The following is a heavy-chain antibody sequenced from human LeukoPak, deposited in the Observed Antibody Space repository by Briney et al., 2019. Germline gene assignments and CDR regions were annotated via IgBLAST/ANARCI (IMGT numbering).Heavy chain of an antibody. CDR3: ARGPYCSSTSCPRDYMDV. CDR1: GFTFSSYA. Sequence: GGSLRLSCAASGFTFSSYAMHWVRQTPGKGLEWVAVISYDGCNKYYADSVKGRFTISRDNSKNTLYLQMNSLRAEDTAVYYCARGPYCSSTSCPRDYMDVWGKGTTVTVSS. J-gene: IGHJ6*03. V-gene: IGHV3-30*04. D-gene: IGHD2-2*01. CDR2: ISYDGCNK.